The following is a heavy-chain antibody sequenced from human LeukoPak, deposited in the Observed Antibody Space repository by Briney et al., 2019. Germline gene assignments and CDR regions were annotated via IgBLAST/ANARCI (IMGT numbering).Heavy chain of an antibody. V-gene: IGHV1-69*13. CDR3: ARVVAYCSSTSCYRSILPPYYYMDV. J-gene: IGHJ6*03. Sequence: SVKVSCKASGGTFSSYAISWVRQAPGQGLEWMGGIIPIFGTANYAQKFQGRVTITADESTSTAYMELSSLRSEDTAVYYCARVVAYCSSTSCYRSILPPYYYMDVWGKGTTFTVSS. CDR2: IIPIFGTA. CDR1: GGTFSSYA. D-gene: IGHD2-2*01.